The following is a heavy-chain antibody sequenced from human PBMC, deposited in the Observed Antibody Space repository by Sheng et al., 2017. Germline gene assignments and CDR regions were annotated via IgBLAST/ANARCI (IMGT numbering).Heavy chain of an antibody. D-gene: IGHD6-13*01. CDR3: ARELGGAAADT. V-gene: IGHV4-34*01. J-gene: IGHJ5*02. CDR2: INHSGST. Sequence: QVQLQQWGAGLLKPSETLSLTCAVYGGSFSGYYWSWIRQPPGKGLEWIGEINHSGSTNYNPSLKSRVTISVDTSKNQFSLKLSSVTAADTAVYYCARELGGAAADTWGQGTLVTVSS. CDR1: GGSFSGYY.